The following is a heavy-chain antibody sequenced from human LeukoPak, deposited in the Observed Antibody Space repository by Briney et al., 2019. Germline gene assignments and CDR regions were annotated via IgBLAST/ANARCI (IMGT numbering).Heavy chain of an antibody. CDR3: ARGGSGSGYLYYFDY. Sequence: ASVMVSCKASGYTSSDYSIHWVRQAPGQGLEWMGRINPNSGGTTYAQNFQGRVTMTRDTAINTAYMELSGLTSDDTAVYYCARGGSGSGYLYYFDYWGQGTLVSVPS. CDR1: GYTSSDYS. D-gene: IGHD3-10*01. CDR2: INPNSGGT. J-gene: IGHJ4*02. V-gene: IGHV1-2*06.